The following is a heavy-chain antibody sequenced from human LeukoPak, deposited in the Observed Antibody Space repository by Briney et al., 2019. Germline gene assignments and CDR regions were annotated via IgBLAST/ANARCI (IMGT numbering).Heavy chain of an antibody. CDR3: AKALEDCSGGGCFSGYMDV. Sequence: GGSLRLSCAASGFTFTSFAMHWVRQAPGKGLDWVAIIRYDGSTTYSTDSVKGRFTISRDNSKNTVYLQMNSLGADDTAVYYCAKALEDCSGGGCFSGYMDVWGKGTTVTVSS. CDR2: IRYDGSTT. V-gene: IGHV3-30*02. D-gene: IGHD2-15*01. J-gene: IGHJ6*03. CDR1: GFTFTSFA.